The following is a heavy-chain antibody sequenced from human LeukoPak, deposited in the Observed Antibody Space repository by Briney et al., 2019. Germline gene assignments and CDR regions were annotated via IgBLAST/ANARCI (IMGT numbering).Heavy chain of an antibody. D-gene: IGHD2-15*01. V-gene: IGHV3-7*01. J-gene: IGHJ6*03. CDR1: GFTFSSYW. Sequence: GGSLRLSCAASGFTFSSYWMSWVRQAPGKGLEWVANIKQDGSEKYYVDSVKGQFTISRDNAKNSLYLQMNSLRAEDTAVYYCARDLMGKRWQLLTYYYYYYMDVWGKGTTVTVSS. CDR2: IKQDGSEK. CDR3: ARDLMGKRWQLLTYYYYYYMDV.